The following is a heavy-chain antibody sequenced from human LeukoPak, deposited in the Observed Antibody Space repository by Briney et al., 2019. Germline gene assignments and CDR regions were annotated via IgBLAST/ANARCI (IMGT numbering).Heavy chain of an antibody. CDR1: GFTVSNNY. CDR3: ARDREYYFES. J-gene: IGHJ4*02. CDR2: IYSNGYT. V-gene: IGHV3-66*01. Sequence: GGSLRLSCEASGFTVSNNYMSWVRQAPGKGLQWVSVIYSNGYTYYVDSVKGRFTISRDNSKNTLSLQMNSLRAEDTAIYYCARDREYYFESWGQGTLVTVSS.